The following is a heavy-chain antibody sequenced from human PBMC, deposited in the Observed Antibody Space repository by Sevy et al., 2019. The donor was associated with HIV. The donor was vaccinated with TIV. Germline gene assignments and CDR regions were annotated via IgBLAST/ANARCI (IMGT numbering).Heavy chain of an antibody. CDR1: GYTFTSYG. CDR3: ARVSDIVVVVAATYFDY. CDR2: ISAYNGNT. Sequence: ASVKVSCKASGYTFTSYGISWVRQAPGQGLEWMGWISAYNGNTNYAQKLQGRVTMTTDTSTSTAYMELRSLRSDDTAVYCCARVSDIVVVVAATYFDYWGQGTLVTVSS. J-gene: IGHJ4*02. D-gene: IGHD2-15*01. V-gene: IGHV1-18*01.